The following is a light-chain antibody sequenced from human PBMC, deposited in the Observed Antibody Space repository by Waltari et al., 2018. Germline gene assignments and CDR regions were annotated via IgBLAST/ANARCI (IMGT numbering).Light chain of an antibody. CDR1: QSVSSSY. CDR2: GAS. J-gene: IGKJ5*01. CDR3: QQYGSSST. V-gene: IGKV3-20*01. Sequence: EIVLTQSPGTLSLSPGERATLSCRASQSVSSSYLAWYQQKPGQAPRLLIYGASSRATDIPDRFSGSGSGTDFTLTISRLEPEDFAVYYCQQYGSSSTFGQGTRLDIK.